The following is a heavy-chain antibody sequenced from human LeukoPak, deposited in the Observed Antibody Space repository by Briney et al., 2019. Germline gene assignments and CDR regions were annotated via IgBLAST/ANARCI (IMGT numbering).Heavy chain of an antibody. CDR1: GFTVSSNY. CDR3: ARDPLPAQYYYYGMDV. V-gene: IGHV3-53*04. J-gene: IGHJ6*02. Sequence: GGSLRLSCAASGFTVSSNYMSWVRQAPGKGLEGVSVIYSGGSTYSADSVKGRFTISRHNSTNTLYLQMNSLSAEDTAVYYCARDPLPAQYYYYGMDVWGQGTTVTVSS. D-gene: IGHD1-14*01. CDR2: IYSGGST.